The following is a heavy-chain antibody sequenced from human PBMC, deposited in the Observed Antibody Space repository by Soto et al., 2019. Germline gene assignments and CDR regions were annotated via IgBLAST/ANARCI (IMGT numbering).Heavy chain of an antibody. CDR3: AKDRQPDGLWPFDH. Sequence: VLLLESGGGLVRSGGSLRLTCATSGFTFSAYTFSWVRQAPGAGLEWVSAIIQSGETFYADSVKRRFSISRDDSNNMLYLQWHSLRAYDTAVYYCAKDRQPDGLWPFDHWGQGALVTVSS. D-gene: IGHD2-2*01. CDR2: IIQSGET. V-gene: IGHV3-23*01. J-gene: IGHJ4*02. CDR1: GFTFSAYT.